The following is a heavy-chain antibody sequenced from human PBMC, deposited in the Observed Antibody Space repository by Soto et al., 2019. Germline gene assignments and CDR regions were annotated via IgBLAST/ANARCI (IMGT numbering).Heavy chain of an antibody. V-gene: IGHV4-30-2*01. J-gene: IGHJ5*02. CDR2: IYHSGST. Sequence: SETLSLTCAVSGGSISSGGYSWSWIRQPPGKGLEWIGYIYHSGSTYYNLSLKSRVTISVDRSKNQFSLKLSSVTAADTAVYYCDRKVLVGANWFDPWGQGTLVTVSS. CDR1: GGSISSGGYS. CDR3: DRKVLVGANWFDP. D-gene: IGHD1-26*01.